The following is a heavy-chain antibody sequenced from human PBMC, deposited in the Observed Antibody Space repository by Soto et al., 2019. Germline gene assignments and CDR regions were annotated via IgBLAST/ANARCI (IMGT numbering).Heavy chain of an antibody. J-gene: IGHJ3*01. CDR2: IYWDDDK. CDR1: GFSLSTHGVG. V-gene: IGHV2-5*02. CDR3: AHSVVACCRYYNGGLLDL. D-gene: IGHD2-15*01. Sequence: QIILKESGPTLVQSTQTLTLTCTFSGFSLSTHGVGVGWIRQPPGKALEWLALIYWDDDKRYRQSLKIRLTIPKDTSKNQVVLTMTRMSPVDSATYYCAHSVVACCRYYNGGLLDLWGQGTVVTVSS.